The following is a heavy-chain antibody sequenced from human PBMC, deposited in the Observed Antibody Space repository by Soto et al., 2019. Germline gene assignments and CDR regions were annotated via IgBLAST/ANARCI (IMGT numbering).Heavy chain of an antibody. CDR1: GFTFSSYG. Sequence: ESGGGVVQPGRSLRLSCAASGFTFSSYGMHWVRQAPGKGLEWVAVISYDGSNKYYADSVKGRFTISRDNSKNTLYLQMNSLRAEDTAVYYCAKDQGSGYYYYFDYWGQGTLVTVSS. D-gene: IGHD3-22*01. J-gene: IGHJ4*02. CDR3: AKDQGSGYYYYFDY. CDR2: ISYDGSNK. V-gene: IGHV3-30*18.